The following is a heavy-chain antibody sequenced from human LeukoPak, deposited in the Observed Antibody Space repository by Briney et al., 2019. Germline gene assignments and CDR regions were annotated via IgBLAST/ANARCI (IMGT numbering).Heavy chain of an antibody. Sequence: GGSLRLSCAASGFTFSSYAMHWVRQAPGKGLEWVAVISYDGSNKYYADSVEGRFTISRDNSKNALYLQMNSLRAEDTAVYYCAREGELLFDYWGQGTLVTVSS. CDR3: AREGELLFDY. V-gene: IGHV3-30-3*01. J-gene: IGHJ4*02. D-gene: IGHD1-26*01. CDR2: ISYDGSNK. CDR1: GFTFSSYA.